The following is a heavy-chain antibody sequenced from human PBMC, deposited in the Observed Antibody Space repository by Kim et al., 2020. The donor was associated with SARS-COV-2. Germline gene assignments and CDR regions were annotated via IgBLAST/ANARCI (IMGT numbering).Heavy chain of an antibody. CDR2: T. J-gene: IGHJ4*02. CDR3: ARDSSSGYYPF. D-gene: IGHD3-22*01. V-gene: IGHV4-59*01. Sequence: TNYNPPLKSRVNISVDTSKTQFSLKLSSVTAADTAVYYCARDSSSGYYPFWGQGTLVTVSS.